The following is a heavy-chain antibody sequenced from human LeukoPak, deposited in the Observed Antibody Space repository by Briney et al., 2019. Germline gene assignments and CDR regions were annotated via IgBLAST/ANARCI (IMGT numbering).Heavy chain of an antibody. CDR1: GYPFTSFD. Sequence: ASVKVSCKTSGYPFTSFDIHWVRQAAGHGLEWMSWMTPNSEKRGYAQKFQGRVTMTADTSIDTAYMELSSLTFDDTAIYYCARGRGWGILGSWGQGNLVTVSS. J-gene: IGHJ4*02. CDR3: ARGRGWGILGS. D-gene: IGHD6-19*01. CDR2: MTPNSEKR. V-gene: IGHV1-8*01.